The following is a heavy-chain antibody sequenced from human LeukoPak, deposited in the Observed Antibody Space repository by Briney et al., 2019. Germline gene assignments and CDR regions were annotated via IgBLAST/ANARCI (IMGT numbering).Heavy chain of an antibody. Sequence: ASEKVSCKASGYTFTSYGISWVRQAPGQGLEWMGWISAYNGNTNYAQKLQGRVTMTTDTSTSTAYMELRSLRSDDTAVYYCARVHDYGDYFDYWGQGTLVTVSS. J-gene: IGHJ4*02. CDR1: GYTFTSYG. V-gene: IGHV1-18*01. CDR2: ISAYNGNT. D-gene: IGHD4-17*01. CDR3: ARVHDYGDYFDY.